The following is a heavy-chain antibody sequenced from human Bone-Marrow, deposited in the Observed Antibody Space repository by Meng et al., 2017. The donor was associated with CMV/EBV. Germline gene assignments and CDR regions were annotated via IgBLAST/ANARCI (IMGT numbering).Heavy chain of an antibody. CDR1: GFTFSDYY. CDR2: ISNSDTRI. J-gene: IGHJ3*02. Sequence: GESLKISCAASGFTFSDYYMSWIRQAPGKGLEWISYISNSDTRIYYADSVKGRFTISRDNATNSVYLHMGSLRAEDTAVYYCARYSGYDGYGFDIWGQGTLVTVSS. D-gene: IGHD5-12*01. V-gene: IGHV3-11*01. CDR3: ARYSGYDGYGFDI.